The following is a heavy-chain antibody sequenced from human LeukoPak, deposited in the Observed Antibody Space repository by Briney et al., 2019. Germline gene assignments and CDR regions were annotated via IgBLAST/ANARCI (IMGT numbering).Heavy chain of an antibody. CDR2: LRSEETDH. CDR3: GKHDSSSYY. Sequence: GGSLRLSCAASGFIFSTYGMHWVRQAPGKGLGWVAFLRSEETDHHYADSVQGRFTISRDNSKSTLFLQMNSLRAADTAVYYCGKHDSSSYYWGQGTLVTVSS. J-gene: IGHJ4*02. CDR1: GFIFSTYG. V-gene: IGHV3-30*02. D-gene: IGHD3-22*01.